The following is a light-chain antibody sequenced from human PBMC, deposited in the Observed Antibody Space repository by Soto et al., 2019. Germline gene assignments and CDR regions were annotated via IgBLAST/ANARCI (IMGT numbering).Light chain of an antibody. V-gene: IGLV1-51*01. J-gene: IGLJ2*01. CDR2: DNN. Sequence: QSVLTQPPSVSAARGQKVTISCSGSSLNIGKNYVCWYQQLPGTAPKLLIYDNNNRPSGIPDRFSGSQSGTSATLGIAGLQTGDEADYFCATWDSSLDAVVFGGGTKVT. CDR3: ATWDSSLDAVV. CDR1: SLNIGKNY.